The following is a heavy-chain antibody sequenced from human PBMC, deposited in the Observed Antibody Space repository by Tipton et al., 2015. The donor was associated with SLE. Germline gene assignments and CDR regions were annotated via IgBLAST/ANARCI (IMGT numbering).Heavy chain of an antibody. CDR1: GFTFSSYG. CDR2: IWYDGSNK. J-gene: IGHJ4*02. Sequence: SLRLSCAASGFTFSSYGMHWVRQAPGKGLEWVAVIWYDGSNKYYADSVKGRFTISRDNAKNSLYLQMNSLRAEDTAVYYCARVSRVQWGLNYWGQGTLVTVSS. CDR3: ARVSRVQWGLNY. V-gene: IGHV3-33*01. D-gene: IGHD1-26*01.